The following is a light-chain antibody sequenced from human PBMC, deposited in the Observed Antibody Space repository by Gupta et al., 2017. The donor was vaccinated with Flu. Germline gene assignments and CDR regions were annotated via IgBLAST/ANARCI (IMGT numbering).Light chain of an antibody. Sequence: EVVMTQSLATLSVSPGKRATLSCRASQSIRRNLAWYHQRPGQAPRLLISGSSTRATGIPARFSGSGSGTEFTLTISSLQSEDFAFYYCQQYDEWPITFGQGTRLDIK. CDR3: QQYDEWPIT. CDR2: GSS. J-gene: IGKJ5*01. CDR1: QSIRRN. V-gene: IGKV3-15*01.